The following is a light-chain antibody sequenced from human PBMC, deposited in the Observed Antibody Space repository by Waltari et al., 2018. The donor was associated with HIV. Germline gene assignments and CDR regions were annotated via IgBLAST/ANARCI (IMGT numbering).Light chain of an antibody. J-gene: IGLJ3*02. Sequence: QSVLTQPPSVSGAPGQRVTISCTGSSSNIGAGYDVHWYQHLPGPVPKLLIYGNSDRPSGVPDRFSVSKSGTSASLAITGLQAEDEAHYYCQSYDSSLSGWVFGGGTKLTVL. V-gene: IGLV1-40*01. CDR1: SSNIGAGYD. CDR3: QSYDSSLSGWV. CDR2: GNS.